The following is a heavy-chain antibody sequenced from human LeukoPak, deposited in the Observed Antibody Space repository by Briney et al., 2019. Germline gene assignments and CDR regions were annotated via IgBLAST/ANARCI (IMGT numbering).Heavy chain of an antibody. V-gene: IGHV4-39*07. J-gene: IGHJ3*02. D-gene: IGHD3-10*01. CDR1: GGSISSSSYY. Sequence: SETLSLTCTVSGGSISSSSYYWGWIRQPPGKGLEWIGSIYYSGSTYYNPSLKSRVTISVGTSKNQFSLKLSSVTAADTAVYYCARDRDYGSGSYRDAFDIWGQGTMVTVSS. CDR2: IYYSGST. CDR3: ARDRDYGSGSYRDAFDI.